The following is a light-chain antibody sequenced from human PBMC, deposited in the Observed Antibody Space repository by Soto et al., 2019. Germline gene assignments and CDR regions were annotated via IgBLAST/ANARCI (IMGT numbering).Light chain of an antibody. CDR1: QSVSNS. Sequence: EIVLAQSPATLSFSPLERGTRXSTASQSVSNSLAWYQQKPGQPPRLLIYDVSNRATGIPARFSGSGSGTDFTLTITSLEPEDFAVYFCHQRYNWPRVTFGQGTRLENK. V-gene: IGKV3-11*01. J-gene: IGKJ5*01. CDR2: DVS. CDR3: HQRYNWPRVT.